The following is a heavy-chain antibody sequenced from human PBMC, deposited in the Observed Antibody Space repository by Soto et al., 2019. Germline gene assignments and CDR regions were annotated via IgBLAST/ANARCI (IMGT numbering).Heavy chain of an antibody. D-gene: IGHD3-22*01. CDR1: GGSISSGDYY. Sequence: QVQLQESGPGLVKPSQTLSLTCFVSGGSISSGDYYWSWIRQRPGKGLEWIGYIHYSGNTYYNPSLKSRLTILVDTSKNQFSLKVRSVAAADTAVYYCAKSWGTYYETSGYFGGYFDYWGQGTLVTVSS. CDR2: IHYSGNT. CDR3: AKSWGTYYETSGYFGGYFDY. J-gene: IGHJ4*02. V-gene: IGHV4-30-4*08.